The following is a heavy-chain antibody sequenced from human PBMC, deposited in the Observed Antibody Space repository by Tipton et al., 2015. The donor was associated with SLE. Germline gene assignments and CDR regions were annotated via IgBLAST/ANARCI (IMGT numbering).Heavy chain of an antibody. Sequence: GLVKPSGTLSLTCAVSGGSISSSHWWSWVRQPQGKGLEWIGEIHHSGNTNYKPSLKSRVTMSLDTSKNQFSLKLSSVTAADTAVHYCARAKGSGTYSSGQFDSWGQGTLVTVSS. CDR3: ARAKGSGTYSSGQFDS. J-gene: IGHJ4*02. CDR2: IHHSGNT. V-gene: IGHV4-4*02. CDR1: GGSISSSHW. D-gene: IGHD3-10*01.